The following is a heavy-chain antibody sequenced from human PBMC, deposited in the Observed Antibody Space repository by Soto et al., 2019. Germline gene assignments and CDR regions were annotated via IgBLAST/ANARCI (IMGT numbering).Heavy chain of an antibody. J-gene: IGHJ5*02. CDR2: IYYSGST. D-gene: IGHD2-15*01. CDR1: GGSISSGGYY. CDR3: ARAALMGYCSGGSCYQRGWFDP. Sequence: SETLSLTCTVSGGSISSGGYYWSWIRQHPGKGLEWIGYIYYSGSTYYNPSLKSRVTISVDTSKNQFSLKLSSVTAADTAVYYCARAALMGYCSGGSCYQRGWFDPWGQGTLVTVSS. V-gene: IGHV4-31*03.